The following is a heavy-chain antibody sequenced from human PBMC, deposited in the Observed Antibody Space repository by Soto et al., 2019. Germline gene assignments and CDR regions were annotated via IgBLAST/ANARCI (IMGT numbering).Heavy chain of an antibody. V-gene: IGHV1-58*01. CDR1: GFTFTSSA. Sequence: QMQLVQSGPEVKKPGTSVKVSCKASGFTFTSSAVQWVRQARGQRLEWIGWIVVGSGNTNYAQKFQERVTITRDMSTSTAYMELSSLRSEDTAVYYCPAGTYYYDSSGYISFDYWGQGTLVTVSS. CDR2: IVVGSGNT. J-gene: IGHJ4*02. CDR3: PAGTYYYDSSGYISFDY. D-gene: IGHD3-22*01.